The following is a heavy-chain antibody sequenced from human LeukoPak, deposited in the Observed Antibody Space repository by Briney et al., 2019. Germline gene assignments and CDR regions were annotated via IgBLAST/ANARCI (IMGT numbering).Heavy chain of an antibody. CDR3: ARHKLEVQLWLPSTFDY. D-gene: IGHD5-18*01. CDR2: ISSSGRTT. J-gene: IGHJ4*02. V-gene: IGHV3-48*03. CDR1: GFTFSSFE. Sequence: GGSLRLSCAASGFTFSSFEMNWVRQAPGKGLDWVSYISSSGRTTYYADSVKGRFTISRDNAKNSLYLQMNSLRAEDTAVYYCARHKLEVQLWLPSTFDYWGQGTLVTVSS.